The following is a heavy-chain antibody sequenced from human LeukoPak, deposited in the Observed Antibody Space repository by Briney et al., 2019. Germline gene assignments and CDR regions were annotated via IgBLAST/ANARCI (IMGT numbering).Heavy chain of an antibody. Sequence: SETLSLTCAVYGGSFSGYYWSWIRQPPGKGLEWIGEINHSGSTNYNPSLKSRVTISVDTSKNQFSLKLSSVTAADTAVYYCARGPTMVRGVILSWFDPWGQGTLVTVSS. V-gene: IGHV4-34*01. CDR3: ARGPTMVRGVILSWFDP. J-gene: IGHJ5*02. CDR1: GGSFSGYY. CDR2: INHSGST. D-gene: IGHD3-10*01.